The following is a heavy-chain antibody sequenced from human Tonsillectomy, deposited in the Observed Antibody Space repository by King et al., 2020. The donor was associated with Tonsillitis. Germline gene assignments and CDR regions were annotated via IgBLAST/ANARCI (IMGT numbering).Heavy chain of an antibody. CDR3: ARGYHSPYYFDY. J-gene: IGHJ4*02. Sequence: VQLVESGGGLVHPGGSLRLSCAASGFTFSNYEMNWVRQAPGKGLEWVSYVSSSAVTIFYADSVKGRFTVSRDNAKNSLYLQMNSLRAEDTAVYYCARGYHSPYYFDYWGQGTLVTVSS. D-gene: IGHD2-2*01. CDR2: VSSSAVTI. CDR1: GFTFSNYE. V-gene: IGHV3-48*03.